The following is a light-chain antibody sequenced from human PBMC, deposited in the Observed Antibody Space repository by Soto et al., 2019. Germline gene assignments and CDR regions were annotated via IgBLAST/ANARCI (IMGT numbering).Light chain of an antibody. V-gene: IGKV1-5*01. CDR1: ESVSSF. Sequence: DLQMTQSPSTLSASVGDRVTITCRASESVSSFLAWYQQKPGKAPKLLIHDASSLESGVPSRFSGSGSATEFTLTISSLQPDDFATYYCQHYKSLWTFGQGTKVEI. J-gene: IGKJ1*01. CDR2: DAS. CDR3: QHYKSLWT.